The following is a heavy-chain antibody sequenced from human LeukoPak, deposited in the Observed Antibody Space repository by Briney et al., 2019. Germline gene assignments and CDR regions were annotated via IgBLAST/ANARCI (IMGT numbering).Heavy chain of an antibody. CDR1: GFTFSNAW. J-gene: IGHJ4*02. CDR2: IKSRTDGGTT. Sequence: PGGSLRLSCAASGFTFSNAWMSWVRQAPGKGLEWVGRIKSRTDGGTTDYAAPVKGRFTISRDDSINTLYLQMNSLKTEDTAVYYCTTTRITMVRGVITRFDYWGQGTLVTVSS. V-gene: IGHV3-15*01. D-gene: IGHD3-10*01. CDR3: TTTRITMVRGVITRFDY.